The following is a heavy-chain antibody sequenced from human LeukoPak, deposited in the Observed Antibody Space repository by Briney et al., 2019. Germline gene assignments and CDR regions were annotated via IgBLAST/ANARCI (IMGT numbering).Heavy chain of an antibody. V-gene: IGHV3-23*01. CDR3: ATGYSDSLRSPLNS. Sequence: GGSLRLSCAASGLTFNNYALTWIRQAPGKGLEWVSSISGRGGNTYYADSVKGRFTISRDDSKNTLFLQMNSLRAEDTAVYYCATGYSDSLRSPLNSWGQGTLVTVSS. D-gene: IGHD3-22*01. CDR2: ISGRGGNT. CDR1: GLTFNNYA. J-gene: IGHJ4*02.